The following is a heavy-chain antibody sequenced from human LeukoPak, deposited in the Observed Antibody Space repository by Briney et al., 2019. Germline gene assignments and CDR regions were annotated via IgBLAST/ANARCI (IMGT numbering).Heavy chain of an antibody. V-gene: IGHV4-59*01. D-gene: IGHD3-10*01. J-gene: IGHJ3*02. Sequence: RPSETLSLTCTVSGDSISRYYWGWIRQSPGKGLEWIEYTHYSGGTNYNPSLKSRVTMSVDTSKNHFSLKLTSVTAADSAVYYCARVSITMFRGLTLTYAFDIWGQGRMVAVSS. CDR1: GDSISRYY. CDR2: THYSGGT. CDR3: ARVSITMFRGLTLTYAFDI.